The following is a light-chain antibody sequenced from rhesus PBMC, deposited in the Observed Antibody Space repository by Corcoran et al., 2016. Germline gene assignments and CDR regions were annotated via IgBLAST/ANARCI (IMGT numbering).Light chain of an antibody. Sequence: QSAPIQSHSVSGSPGQSVTISCTGTSSDIGGSNRVSWYQHHPGKAPKVMIYEVIKRPSGVSDRFSGSTSGNTASLTISGLQAEDEADYYCSSYATGNTFIFGSGTRLTVL. CDR1: SSDIGGSNR. J-gene: IGLJ1*01. CDR2: EVI. CDR3: SSYATGNTFI. V-gene: IGLV2-13*03.